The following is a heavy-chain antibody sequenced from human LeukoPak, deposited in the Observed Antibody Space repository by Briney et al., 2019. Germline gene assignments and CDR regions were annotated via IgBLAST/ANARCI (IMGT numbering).Heavy chain of an antibody. CDR1: GGTFSSYA. J-gene: IGHJ6*03. CDR2: IIPIFGTA. D-gene: IGHD3-10*01. Sequence: SVKVSCKASGGTFSSYAISWVRQAPGQGLEWMGGIIPIFGTANYAQKFQGRVTITADKSTSTAYMELSSLRSEDTAVYYCASSGEAQLYYYYMDVWGKGTTVTVSS. CDR3: ASSGEAQLYYYYMDV. V-gene: IGHV1-69*06.